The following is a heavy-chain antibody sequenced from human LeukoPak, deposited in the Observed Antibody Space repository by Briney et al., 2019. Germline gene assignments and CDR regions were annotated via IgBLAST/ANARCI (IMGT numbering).Heavy chain of an antibody. CDR2: ISGGGGTT. CDR1: GFTFTTYT. V-gene: IGHV3-23*01. CDR3: ARDLGLPFGY. D-gene: IGHD1-7*01. J-gene: IGHJ4*02. Sequence: GGSLRLSCAASGFTFTTYTMNWVRQLPGKGLEWVSGISGGGGTTYYTDSVRGRFTVSRDNAKNSLYLQMNSLRDEDTAVYYCARDLGLPFGYWGQGTLVTVSS.